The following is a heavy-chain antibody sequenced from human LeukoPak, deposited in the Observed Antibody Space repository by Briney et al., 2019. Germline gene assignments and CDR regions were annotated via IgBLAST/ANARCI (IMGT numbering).Heavy chain of an antibody. J-gene: IGHJ3*02. D-gene: IGHD3-22*01. V-gene: IGHV3-33*01. CDR3: ARDDYDSSGGAFDI. Sequence: SGGSLRLSCAASGFTFSSYGMHRVPQAPGKGLEWVAVLWYDGSKKYYAGSVKGRFTISRDNSKNTLYLQMNSLRAEDTAVYYCARDDYDSSGGAFDIWGQGTMVTVSS. CDR2: LWYDGSKK. CDR1: GFTFSSYG.